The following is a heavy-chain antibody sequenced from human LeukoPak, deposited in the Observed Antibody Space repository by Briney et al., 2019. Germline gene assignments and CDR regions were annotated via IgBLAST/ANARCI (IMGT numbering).Heavy chain of an antibody. D-gene: IGHD4-17*01. CDR3: ARWTTVTRAFDF. Sequence: SETLSLTCSVYGGSISIYYWSWIRQPAGKGLEWIGRIYTSGSTNYNPSLKSRVTMSVDTSKNQFSLTLNSVTAADTGVYYCARWTTVTRAFDFWGQGTLVTVSS. CDR2: IYTSGST. V-gene: IGHV4-4*07. J-gene: IGHJ4*02. CDR1: GGSISIYY.